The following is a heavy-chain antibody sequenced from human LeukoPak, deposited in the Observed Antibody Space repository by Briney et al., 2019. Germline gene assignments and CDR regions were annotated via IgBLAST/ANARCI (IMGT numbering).Heavy chain of an antibody. V-gene: IGHV3-48*01. CDR1: GFTFSSYS. J-gene: IGHJ5*02. CDR2: ISSSSSTI. Sequence: PGGSLRLSCAASGFTFSSYSMNWVRQAPGKGLEWVSYISSSSSTIYYADSVKGRFTISRDNAKNSLYLQMNSLRAEDTAVYYCAREGERWLQSGNWFDPWGQGTLVTVSS. D-gene: IGHD5-24*01. CDR3: AREGERWLQSGNWFDP.